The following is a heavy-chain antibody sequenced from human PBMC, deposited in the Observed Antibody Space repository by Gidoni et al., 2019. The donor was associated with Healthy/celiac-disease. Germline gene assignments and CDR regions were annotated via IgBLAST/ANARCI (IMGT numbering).Heavy chain of an antibody. CDR2: IIPIFGKA. V-gene: IGHV1-69*06. CDR3: ARAPVGGDYRDAPSYFDY. Sequence: VQLVQSGAEVKTPGCSVKVSCKASAGTLRSYALSWVRPAPGQGLEWMGGIIPIFGKANYAQKVQGRVTITADKSTSTAYMELRSLRSEDPAVYYCARAPVGGDYRDAPSYFDYWGQGTLVTVSS. CDR1: AGTLRSYA. D-gene: IGHD2-21*01. J-gene: IGHJ4*02.